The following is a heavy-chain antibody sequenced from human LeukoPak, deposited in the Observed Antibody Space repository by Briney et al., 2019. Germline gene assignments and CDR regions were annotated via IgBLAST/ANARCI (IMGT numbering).Heavy chain of an antibody. CDR1: GFTFGSYD. CDR2: IGTAGDT. V-gene: IGHV3-13*01. CDR3: ARGLPGGFDI. Sequence: GGSLRLSCAASGFTFGSYDMHWVRQPTGKGLEWVSRIGTAGDTNYAGSVKGRFTISRENAKKSFYLQMNSLRAADTAVYYCARGLPGGFDIWGQGTVVTVSS. D-gene: IGHD2-8*02. J-gene: IGHJ3*02.